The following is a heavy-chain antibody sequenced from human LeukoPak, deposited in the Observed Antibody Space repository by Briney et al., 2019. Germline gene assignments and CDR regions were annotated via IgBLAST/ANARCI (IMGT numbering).Heavy chain of an antibody. CDR3: ARDQQGSDFWSGYFTLGYYYGMDV. Sequence: GRSLRLSCAASGFTFSSYGMHWVRQAPGKGLEWVAVIWYDGSNKYYADSVKGRFTISRDNSKNTLYLQMNSLRAEDTAVYYCARDQQGSDFWSGYFTLGYYYGMDVWGQGTTVTVSS. CDR2: IWYDGSNK. V-gene: IGHV3-30*19. D-gene: IGHD3-3*01. J-gene: IGHJ6*02. CDR1: GFTFSSYG.